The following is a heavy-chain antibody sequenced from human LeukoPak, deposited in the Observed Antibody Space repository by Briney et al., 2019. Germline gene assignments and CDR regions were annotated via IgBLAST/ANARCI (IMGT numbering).Heavy chain of an antibody. CDR3: ARELAVAGTANRKDY. J-gene: IGHJ4*02. CDR1: GYTFSSYW. D-gene: IGHD6-19*01. Sequence: PGGSLRLSCAASGYTFSSYWMSWVRQAPGKGLEWVANIKQDGSEKYYVDSVKGRFTISRDNAKNSLYLQMNSLRAEDTAVYYCARELAVAGTANRKDYWGQGTLVTVSS. V-gene: IGHV3-7*01. CDR2: IKQDGSEK.